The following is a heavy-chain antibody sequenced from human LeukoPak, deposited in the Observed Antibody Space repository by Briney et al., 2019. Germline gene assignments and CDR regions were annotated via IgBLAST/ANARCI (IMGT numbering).Heavy chain of an antibody. J-gene: IGHJ4*02. CDR1: GGSFSGYY. V-gene: IGHV4-34*01. CDR3: ARDPPDCSGGSCYLDY. CDR2: INHSGST. Sequence: SETLSPTCAVYGGSFSGYYWSWIRQPPGKGLEWIGEINHSGSTNYNPSLKSRVTISVDTSKNQFSLKLSSVTAADTAVYYCARDPPDCSGGSCYLDYWGQGTLVTVSS. D-gene: IGHD2-15*01.